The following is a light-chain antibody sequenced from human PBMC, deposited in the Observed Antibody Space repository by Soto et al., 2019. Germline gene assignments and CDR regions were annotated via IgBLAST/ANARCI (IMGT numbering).Light chain of an antibody. CDR1: SSNIGAGYE. J-gene: IGLJ1*01. CDR2: ENN. Sequence: QSVLTQPPSVSEAPGQRVTISCTGSSSNIGAGYEAHWYQQVPGTAPKLLIYENNNRPSGVPDRFSGSKSGTSASLAITWIKAEDEAEYYCQSYDSSLSGYVFGTGTKLTVL. V-gene: IGLV1-40*01. CDR3: QSYDSSLSGYV.